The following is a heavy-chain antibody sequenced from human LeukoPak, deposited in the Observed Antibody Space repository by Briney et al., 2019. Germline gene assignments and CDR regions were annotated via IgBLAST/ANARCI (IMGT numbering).Heavy chain of an antibody. CDR2: IYYSGTT. CDR1: GGSISGSSYY. D-gene: IGHD6-19*01. CDR3: ARLGIAVAGDFDY. V-gene: IGHV4-39*01. J-gene: IGHJ4*02. Sequence: SETLSLTCTVSGGSISGSSYYWGWIRQPPGKGLEWIGSIYYSGTTYYNPSLKSRVTISVDTSKNQFSLKLSSVTAADTAVYYCARLGIAVAGDFDYWGQGTLVTVSS.